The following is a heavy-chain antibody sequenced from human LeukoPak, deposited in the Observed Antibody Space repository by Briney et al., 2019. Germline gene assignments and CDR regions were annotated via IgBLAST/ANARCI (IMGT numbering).Heavy chain of an antibody. CDR1: GFTFSSYA. D-gene: IGHD3-22*01. V-gene: IGHV3-23*01. Sequence: PGGSLRLSCAASGFTFSSYAMSWVRQAPGKGLEWVSAISGSGGSTYYADSVKGRFTISRDNSKNTLYLQMNSLRAEDTAVYYCAKDGVYDSSGYYYFAEYFQHWGQGTLVTVSS. J-gene: IGHJ1*01. CDR2: ISGSGGST. CDR3: AKDGVYDSSGYYYFAEYFQH.